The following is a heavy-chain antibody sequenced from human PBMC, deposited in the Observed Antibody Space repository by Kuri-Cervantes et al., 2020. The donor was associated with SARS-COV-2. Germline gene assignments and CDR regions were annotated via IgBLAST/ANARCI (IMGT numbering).Heavy chain of an antibody. J-gene: IGHJ4*02. CDR3: ARSPGDGDYDPFDY. Sequence: GGSLRLSCAASGFTFSSYWMSWVRQAPGKGLEWVANIKQDGSEKYYVDSVKGRFTISRDNAKNSLYLQMNSLRAEDTVVYYCARSPGDGDYDPFDYWGQGTLVTVSS. CDR1: GFTFSSYW. D-gene: IGHD4-17*01. CDR2: IKQDGSEK. V-gene: IGHV3-7*01.